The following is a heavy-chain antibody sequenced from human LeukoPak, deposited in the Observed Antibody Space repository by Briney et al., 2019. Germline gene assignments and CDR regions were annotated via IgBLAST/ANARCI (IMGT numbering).Heavy chain of an antibody. Sequence: SETLSLTCAVYGVSFSDYYWSWIRQPPGRGLEWIGEINHSGSTFYNPSLKSRVTMSVDTSKNQFSLRLSSVTAADTAVYYCARTPIPQYSSGWYTSYHFDYWGQGTLVTVSS. CDR1: GVSFSDYY. D-gene: IGHD6-19*01. CDR2: INHSGST. J-gene: IGHJ4*02. CDR3: ARTPIPQYSSGWYTSYHFDY. V-gene: IGHV4-34*01.